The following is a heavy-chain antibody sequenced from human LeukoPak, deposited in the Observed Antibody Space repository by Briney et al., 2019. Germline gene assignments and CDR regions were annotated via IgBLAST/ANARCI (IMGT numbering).Heavy chain of an antibody. CDR1: GYSISTGYY. CDR2: IYYSGST. CDR3: ARDADYSSGIGAFDI. Sequence: PSETLSLTCTVSGYSISTGYYWDWIRQPPGKGLEWIGSIYYSGSTYYNPSLKSRVTISVDTSKNQFSLKLSSVTAADTAVYYCARDADYSSGIGAFDIWGQGTMVTVSS. V-gene: IGHV4-38-2*02. D-gene: IGHD6-19*01. J-gene: IGHJ3*02.